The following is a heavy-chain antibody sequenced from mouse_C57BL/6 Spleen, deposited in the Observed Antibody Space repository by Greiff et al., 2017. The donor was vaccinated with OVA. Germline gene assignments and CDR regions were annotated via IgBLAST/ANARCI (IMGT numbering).Heavy chain of an antibody. CDR1: GYTFTTYP. J-gene: IGHJ4*01. CDR2: FHPYNDDT. V-gene: IGHV1-47*01. Sequence: LKESGAELVKPGASVKMSCKASGYTFTTYPIEWMKQNHGKSLEWIGNFHPYNDDTKYNEKFKGKATLTVEKSSSTVYLELSRLTSDDSAVYYCATYGSSSLGYAMDYWGQGTSVTVSS. D-gene: IGHD1-1*01. CDR3: ATYGSSSLGYAMDY.